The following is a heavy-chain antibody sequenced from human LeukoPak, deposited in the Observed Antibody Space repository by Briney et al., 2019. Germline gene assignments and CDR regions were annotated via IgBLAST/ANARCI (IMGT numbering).Heavy chain of an antibody. Sequence: SETLSLTCTVSGGPISSYYWSWIRQPPGKGLEWIAYSSDNGNSNYNPSLKSRVTASVDTSKNQFSLKRSSVTAADTAVYYCARHGDYSDSRTPDFDYWGQGTLVTVSS. V-gene: IGHV4-59*08. D-gene: IGHD3-22*01. CDR3: ARHGDYSDSRTPDFDY. CDR1: GGPISSYY. J-gene: IGHJ4*02. CDR2: SSDNGNS.